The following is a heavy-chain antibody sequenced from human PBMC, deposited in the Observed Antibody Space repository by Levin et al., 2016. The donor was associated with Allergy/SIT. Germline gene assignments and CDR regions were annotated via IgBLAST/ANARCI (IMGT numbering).Heavy chain of an antibody. CDR1: GGSISSSSYY. CDR2: IYYSGST. CDR3: ARHPSGSYYLGYFDY. D-gene: IGHD1-26*01. J-gene: IGHJ4*02. V-gene: IGHV4-39*01. Sequence: SETLSLTCTVSGGSISSSSYYWGWIRQPPGKGLEWIGSIYYSGSTYYNPSLKSRVTISVDTSKNQFSLKLSSVTAADTAVYYCARHPSGSYYLGYFDYWGQGTLVTVSS.